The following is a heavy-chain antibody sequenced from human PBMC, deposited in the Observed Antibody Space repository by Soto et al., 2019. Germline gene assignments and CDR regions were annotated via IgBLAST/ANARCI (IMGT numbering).Heavy chain of an antibody. CDR2: TSYDERIK. J-gene: IGHJ4*02. D-gene: IGHD3-22*01. CDR1: GFIFRKYA. Sequence: GLPRLSCPASGFIFRKYAMYWVRQAPGKGLEWVAVTSYDERIKYHADSVKGRFTISRDNSKNTLYLQMNSLGPEDTALYYCATDEGGGYFYGVNYWGQGP. CDR3: ATDEGGGYFYGVNY. V-gene: IGHV3-30*04.